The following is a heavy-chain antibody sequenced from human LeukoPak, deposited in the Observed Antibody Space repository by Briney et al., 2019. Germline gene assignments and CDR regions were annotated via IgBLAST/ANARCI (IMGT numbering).Heavy chain of an antibody. V-gene: IGHV1-2*02. CDR1: GYTFTGYY. J-gene: IGHJ6*02. CDR2: INPNSGGT. Sequence: ASVKVSCKASGYTFTGYYMHWVRQAPGQELEWMGWINPNSGGTNYAQKFQGRVTMTRDTSISTAYMELSRLRSDDTAVYYCARVYSSSSNYYYGMDVWGQGTTVTVSS. CDR3: ARVYSSSSNYYYGMDV. D-gene: IGHD6-6*01.